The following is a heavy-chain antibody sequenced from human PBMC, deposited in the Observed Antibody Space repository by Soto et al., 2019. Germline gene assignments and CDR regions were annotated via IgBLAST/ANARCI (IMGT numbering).Heavy chain of an antibody. Sequence: EVQLLESGGGLVQPGGSLRLSCAASGFTFNNYAMTWVRQAPGKGLEWVSGISGSGITPFYTDSEKGRFTISRDSSKNTRSLQMDTLRVEDTAVYYCAKYMVRGLTRKTIYQHGIDVWGQGTAVTVSS. V-gene: IGHV3-23*01. D-gene: IGHD3-10*01. J-gene: IGHJ6*02. CDR2: ISGSGITP. CDR1: GFTFNNYA. CDR3: AKYMVRGLTRKTIYQHGIDV.